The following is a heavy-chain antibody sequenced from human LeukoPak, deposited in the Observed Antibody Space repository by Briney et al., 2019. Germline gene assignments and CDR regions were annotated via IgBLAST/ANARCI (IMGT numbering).Heavy chain of an antibody. CDR1: GGSISSSNYN. CDR3: ARHLAAAPLDY. J-gene: IGHJ4*02. D-gene: IGHD6-13*01. V-gene: IGHV4-39*01. CDR2: CSYSGRT. Sequence: SETLSLTRTVSGGSISSSNYNWGWIRQPPGKGLEWIGSCSYSGRTYYNPSLKSRVTISVDTSKNQFSLKLSSVTAADTAVYYCARHLAAAPLDYWGQGTLVTVSS.